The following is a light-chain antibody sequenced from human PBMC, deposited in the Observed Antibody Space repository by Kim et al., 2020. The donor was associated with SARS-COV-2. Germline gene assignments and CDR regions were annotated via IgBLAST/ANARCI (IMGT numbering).Light chain of an antibody. V-gene: IGLV3-1*01. Sequence: VSPGQTASLTCSGDKLGDKYACWYQQKPGQSPVLVIYQDSKRPSGIPERFSGSNSGNKATLTISGTQAMDEADYYCQAWDSSTGVVFGGGTQLTVL. CDR3: QAWDSSTGVV. J-gene: IGLJ2*01. CDR2: QDS. CDR1: KLGDKY.